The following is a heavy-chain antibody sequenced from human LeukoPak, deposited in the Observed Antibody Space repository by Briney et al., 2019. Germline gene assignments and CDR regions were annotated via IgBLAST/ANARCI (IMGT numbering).Heavy chain of an antibody. J-gene: IGHJ6*03. Sequence: ASVKVSCKASGYTFTDYYIHWVRQAPGQGLEWMGWINPNSGGTNFGDKFQGRVAMTRDTSISAAYMQLSRLRSDDSAVYFCARRAAAGAHYYYYYMDVWDKGTTVTVS. V-gene: IGHV1-2*02. CDR1: GYTFTDYY. D-gene: IGHD6-13*01. CDR3: ARRAAAGAHYYYYYMDV. CDR2: INPNSGGT.